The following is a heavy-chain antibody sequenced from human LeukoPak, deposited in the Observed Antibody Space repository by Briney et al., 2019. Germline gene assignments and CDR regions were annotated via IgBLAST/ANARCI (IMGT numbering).Heavy chain of an antibody. CDR1: GFTFSSYA. J-gene: IGHJ5*02. V-gene: IGHV3-23*01. CDR3: AKDLVYYYDSSGYYPNWFDP. Sequence: GGSLRLSCSASGFTFSSYAMSWVRTAPGEGLVWFSDISSSGGSTYYADSVKCRFTISRNNSKNTQYLQMNSLRAEDTAVYYCAKDLVYYYDSSGYYPNWFDPWGQGTLVTVSS. D-gene: IGHD3-22*01. CDR2: ISSSGGST.